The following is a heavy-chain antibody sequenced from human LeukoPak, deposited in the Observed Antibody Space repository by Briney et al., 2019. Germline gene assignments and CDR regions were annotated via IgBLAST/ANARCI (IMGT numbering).Heavy chain of an antibody. CDR2: ISSNGGST. V-gene: IGHV3-64*01. CDR3: ARAKYSTADY. D-gene: IGHD6-6*01. J-gene: IGHJ4*02. Sequence: GGSLRLSCAASGFTFSSYAMHWVRQAPGKGLEYVSAISSNGGSTYYANSVKGRFTISRDNSKNTLYLQMGSLRAEDMAVYYCARAKYSTADYWGQGTLVTVSS. CDR1: GFTFSSYA.